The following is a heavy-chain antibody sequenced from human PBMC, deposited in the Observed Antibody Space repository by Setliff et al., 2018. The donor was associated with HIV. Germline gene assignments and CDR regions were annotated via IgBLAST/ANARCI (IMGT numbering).Heavy chain of an antibody. D-gene: IGHD3-22*01. Sequence: ASETLSLTCTVSGGSASNSRYYWAWIRQPPGKGLEYIGSIHYNEKTYYNPSLKSRVTISIDTSNNQFSLNLTSVTAADPAVHYCASRVYYYDSNNFLREEGFDPWGQGTLVTVSS. CDR1: GGSASNSRYY. J-gene: IGHJ5*02. CDR2: IHYNEKT. V-gene: IGHV4-39*01. CDR3: ASRVYYYDSNNFLREEGFDP.